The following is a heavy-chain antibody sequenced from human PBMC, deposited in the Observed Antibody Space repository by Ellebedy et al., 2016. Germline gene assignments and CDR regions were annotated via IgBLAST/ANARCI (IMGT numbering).Heavy chain of an antibody. D-gene: IGHD4-17*01. J-gene: IGHJ4*02. CDR3: RQGHYADL. CDR2: ISFDGRAE. Sequence: GESLKISXAASGFTFSSSTMHWARQDPGWGLEWVAGISFDGRAEHYADSVKGRFTISRDSSKNSVYLRMNNLRVEDTAVYYCRQGHYADLWGQGTLVTVSS. V-gene: IGHV3-30*04. CDR1: GFTFSSST.